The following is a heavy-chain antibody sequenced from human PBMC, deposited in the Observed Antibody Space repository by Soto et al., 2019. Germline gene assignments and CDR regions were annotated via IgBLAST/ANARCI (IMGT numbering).Heavy chain of an antibody. CDR1: GGAFGSYA. CDR3: AMEKIKYSSQISWFDP. Sequence: QVQLVQSGAEVKKPGSSVKVSCKTSGGAFGSYAISWVRQAPGQGLEWMGGIIPIFVKPNYAQKFQDRVTITADEATSTAYMELSSLRSDDTAVYYCAMEKIKYSSQISWFDPWGQGTLVTVSS. J-gene: IGHJ5*02. CDR2: IIPIFVKP. D-gene: IGHD5-18*01. V-gene: IGHV1-69*01.